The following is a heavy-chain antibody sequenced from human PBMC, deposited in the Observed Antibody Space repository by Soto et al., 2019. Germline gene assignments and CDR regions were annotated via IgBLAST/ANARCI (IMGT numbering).Heavy chain of an antibody. V-gene: IGHV3-66*04. CDR2: IHSGGST. D-gene: IGHD3-3*01. J-gene: IGHJ6*03. CDR3: ARQGFWSGDSYYYYYMDV. CDR1: GFTVSINY. Sequence: GGSLRLSCAASGFTVSINYMSWVRQAPGKGLEWVSVIHSGGSTYYADSVKGRFTISRDNSKNTLYLLMNSLRAEDTAVYYCARQGFWSGDSYYYYYMDVWGKGTTVTVSS.